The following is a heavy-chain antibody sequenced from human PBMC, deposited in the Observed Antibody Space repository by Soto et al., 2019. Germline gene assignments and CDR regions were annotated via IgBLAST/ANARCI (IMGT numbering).Heavy chain of an antibody. CDR3: ARDEQLALDY. J-gene: IGHJ4*02. Sequence: QVQLVESGGGVVQPGRSLRLSCAASGFTFSSYAMHWVRQAPGKGLEWVVVISYDGTNKYYADSVKGRFTISRDNSKDTLYLQMNSLRAEDTAVYYCARDEQLALDYWGQGTLVTVSS. CDR2: ISYDGTNK. D-gene: IGHD6-6*01. CDR1: GFTFSSYA. V-gene: IGHV3-30-3*01.